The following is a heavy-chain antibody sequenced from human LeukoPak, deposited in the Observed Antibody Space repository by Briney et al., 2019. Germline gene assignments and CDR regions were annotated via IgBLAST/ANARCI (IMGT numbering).Heavy chain of an antibody. CDR3: AKEKSSGSLDY. CDR2: ISYDGSNK. D-gene: IGHD6-19*01. V-gene: IGHV3-30*18. Sequence: GGSLRLSCAASGFTFSSYGMHWVRQAPGKGLEWVAVISYDGSNKYYADSVKGRFTISRDNSKNTLYLQMNSLRAEDTAVYYCAKEKSSGSLDYWGQGTLVTVSS. J-gene: IGHJ4*02. CDR1: GFTFSSYG.